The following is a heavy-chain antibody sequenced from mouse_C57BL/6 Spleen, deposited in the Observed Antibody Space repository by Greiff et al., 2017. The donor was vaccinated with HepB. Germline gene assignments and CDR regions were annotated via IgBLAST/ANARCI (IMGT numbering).Heavy chain of an antibody. CDR1: GYTFTSYW. CDR2: INPSSGYT. V-gene: IGHV1-7*01. Sequence: QVQLKESGAELAKPGASVKLSCKASGYTFTSYWMHWVKQRPGQGLEWIGYINPSSGYTKYNQKFKDKATLTADKSSSTAYMQLSSLTYEDSAVYYCARAEYSKDYAMDYWGQGTSVTVSS. J-gene: IGHJ4*01. D-gene: IGHD2-5*01. CDR3: ARAEYSKDYAMDY.